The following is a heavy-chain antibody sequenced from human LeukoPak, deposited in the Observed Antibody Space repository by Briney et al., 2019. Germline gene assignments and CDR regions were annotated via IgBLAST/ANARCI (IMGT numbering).Heavy chain of an antibody. D-gene: IGHD3-3*01. CDR1: GGSFSGYY. Sequence: SETLSLTCAVYGGSFSGYYWSWIRQPPGKGLEWIGEINHSGSTNYNPSLKSRVTISVDTSKNQFSLKLSSVTAADTAVYYCARGRGLEWLPFNWFDPWGQGTLVTVPS. CDR3: ARGRGLEWLPFNWFDP. CDR2: INHSGST. V-gene: IGHV4-34*01. J-gene: IGHJ5*02.